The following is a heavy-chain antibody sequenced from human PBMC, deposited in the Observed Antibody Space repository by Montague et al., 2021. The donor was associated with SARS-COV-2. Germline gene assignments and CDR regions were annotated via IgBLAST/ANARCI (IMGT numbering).Heavy chain of an antibody. Sequence: SETLSLTCTVSGGSISSYYWSWIRQPPGQGLELIGYIYYCCGTNYNPSLKRRVTISVATSKNQFSLKLSSVTAADTAGYYCARGFDYGGQGTLVTVSS. V-gene: IGHV4-59*08. CDR2: IYYCCGT. J-gene: IGHJ4*02. CDR3: ARGFDY. CDR1: GGSISSYY.